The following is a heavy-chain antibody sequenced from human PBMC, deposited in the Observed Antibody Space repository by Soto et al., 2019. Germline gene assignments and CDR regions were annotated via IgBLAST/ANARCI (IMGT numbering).Heavy chain of an antibody. V-gene: IGHV4-39*01. CDR3: ARRIRTYYYDSSGYYYDY. CDR2: IYYSGST. CDR1: GGSISSSSYY. D-gene: IGHD3-22*01. J-gene: IGHJ4*02. Sequence: QLQLQESGPGLVKPSETLSLTCTVSGGSISSSSYYWGWIRQPPGKGLEWIGSIYYSGSTYYNPSLKSRVTISVDPSKNQFSLKLSSVTAADTAVYYCARRIRTYYYDSSGYYYDYWGQGTLVTVSS.